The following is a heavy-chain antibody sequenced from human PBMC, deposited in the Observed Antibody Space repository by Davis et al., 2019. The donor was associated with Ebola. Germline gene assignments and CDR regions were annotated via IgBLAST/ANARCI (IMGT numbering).Heavy chain of an antibody. J-gene: IGHJ4*02. CDR2: INHSGST. CDR3: ARDGVASRANYFDY. D-gene: IGHD6-6*01. CDR1: GGSFSGYY. V-gene: IGHV4-34*01. Sequence: PSETLSLTCAVYGGSFSGYYWTWIRQPPGKGLEWNGEINHSGSTNYNPSLKSRVTISLDTSKNQFSLKLSSVTAADTAVYYCARDGVASRANYFDYWGQGTLVTVSS.